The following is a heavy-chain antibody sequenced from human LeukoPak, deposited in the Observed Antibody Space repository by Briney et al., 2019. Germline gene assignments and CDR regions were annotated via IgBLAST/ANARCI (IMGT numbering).Heavy chain of an antibody. J-gene: IGHJ4*02. CDR3: ARDADYYDSSGLDY. CDR2: IIPIFGTA. V-gene: IGHV1-69*13. CDR1: GGIFSSYA. D-gene: IGHD3-22*01. Sequence: SVKVSCKASGGIFSSYAISWVRQAPGQGLEWMGGIIPIFGTANYAQKFQGRVTITADESTSTAYMELSSLRSEDTAVYYCARDADYYDSSGLDYWGQGTLVTVSS.